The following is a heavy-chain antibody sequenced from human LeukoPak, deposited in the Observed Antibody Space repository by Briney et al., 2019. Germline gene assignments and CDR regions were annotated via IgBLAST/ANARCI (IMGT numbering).Heavy chain of an antibody. J-gene: IGHJ4*01. D-gene: IGHD3-10*01. V-gene: IGHV1-69*06. Sequence: SVKVSCKASGGTFSSYAISWVRQAPGQGLEWMGGIIPIFGTANYAQKFQGRVTITADKSTSTAYMELSSLRSEDTAVYYCTRSIQAGLLSGSDYWGHGTLVTVSS. CDR2: IIPIFGTA. CDR1: GGTFSSYA. CDR3: TRSIQAGLLSGSDY.